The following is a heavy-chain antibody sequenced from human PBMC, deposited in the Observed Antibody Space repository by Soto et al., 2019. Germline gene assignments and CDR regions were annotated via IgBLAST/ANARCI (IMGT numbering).Heavy chain of an antibody. CDR3: AREEAANYYGMDV. CDR2: INHSGST. Sequence: QVQLQQWGAGLLKPSETLSLTCAVYGGSFSGYYWSWIRQPPGKGLEWIGEINHSGSTNYNPSLKSRVTISVDTSKNQFSLKLSSVTAADTAVYYCAREEAANYYGMDVWGQGTTVTVSS. D-gene: IGHD6-13*01. CDR1: GGSFSGYY. V-gene: IGHV4-34*01. J-gene: IGHJ6*02.